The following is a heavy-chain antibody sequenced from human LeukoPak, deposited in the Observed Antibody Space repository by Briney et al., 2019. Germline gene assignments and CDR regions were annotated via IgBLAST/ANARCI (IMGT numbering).Heavy chain of an antibody. CDR3: ARRSGTGISNYYYYGMDV. CDR1: GGTFSSYA. Sequence: GASVKVSCKASGGTFSSYAISWVRPAPGQGLEWMGGIIPIFGTANYAQKFQGRVTITADKSTSTAYMELSSLRSEDTAVYYCARRSGTGISNYYYYGMDVWGKGTTVTVSS. CDR2: IIPIFGTA. J-gene: IGHJ6*04. D-gene: IGHD6-13*01. V-gene: IGHV1-69*06.